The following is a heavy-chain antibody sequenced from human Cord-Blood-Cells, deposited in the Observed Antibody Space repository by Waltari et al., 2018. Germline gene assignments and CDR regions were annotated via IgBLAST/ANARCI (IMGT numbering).Heavy chain of an antibody. CDR2: VSSSSSYI. V-gene: IGHV3-21*01. J-gene: IGHJ6*02. CDR3: ARDSSSSWYYYYYGMDV. Sequence: EVQLVESGGGLVKPGGSLRLSCAASGFTFSSYSMNWVRQAPGEGLGWFSSVSSSSSYINYEDSVKGRFTISRDNAKNSLYLQMNSLRAEDTAVYYCARDSSSSWYYYYYGMDVWGQGTTVTVSS. D-gene: IGHD6-13*01. CDR1: GFTFSSYS.